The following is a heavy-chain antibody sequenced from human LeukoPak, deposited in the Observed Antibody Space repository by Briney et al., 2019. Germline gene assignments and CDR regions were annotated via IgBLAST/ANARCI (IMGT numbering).Heavy chain of an antibody. CDR2: INSDGSST. CDR3: ARGSYYYDTRG. CDR1: GFSFSSNW. V-gene: IGHV3-74*01. J-gene: IGHJ4*02. Sequence: GGSLRLSCAASGFSFSSNWMHWVRQAPGKGLVWVSRINSDGSSTAYADSAKGRFTISRDNAKNTVYLQMNSLRAEDTAVYYCARGSYYYDTRGWGQGTLVTVSS. D-gene: IGHD3-22*01.